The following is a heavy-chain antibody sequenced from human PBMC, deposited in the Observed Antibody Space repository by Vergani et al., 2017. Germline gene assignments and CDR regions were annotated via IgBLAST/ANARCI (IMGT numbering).Heavy chain of an antibody. CDR3: ARATLLRFLEWVYGDIFDY. CDR2: IKQDGSEN. D-gene: IGHD3-3*01. CDR1: GFTFSSYW. Sequence: EVQLVESGGGLVQPGGSLRLSCAASGFTFSSYWMSWVRQAPGKGLEWVANIKQDGSENYYVDSVKGRFTISRDNAKNSLYLQMNSLRAEDTAVYYCARATLLRFLEWVYGDIFDYWGQGTLVTVYS. V-gene: IGHV3-7*01. J-gene: IGHJ4*02.